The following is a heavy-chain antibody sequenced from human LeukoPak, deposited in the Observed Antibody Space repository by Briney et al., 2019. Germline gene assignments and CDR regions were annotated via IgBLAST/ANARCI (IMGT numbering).Heavy chain of an antibody. CDR3: ARLFWGDPAGYYYGMDA. J-gene: IGHJ6*04. CDR1: GYTFTSYG. V-gene: IGHV1-18*04. CDR2: ISAYNGNT. Sequence: ASVKVSCKASGYTFTSYGISWGRQAPGQGLEWMGWISAYNGNTNYAQKLQGRVTMTTDTSTSTAYMELRSLRSDDTAVYYCARLFWGDPAGYYYGMDAWRKGTTVTVSS. D-gene: IGHD2-21*02.